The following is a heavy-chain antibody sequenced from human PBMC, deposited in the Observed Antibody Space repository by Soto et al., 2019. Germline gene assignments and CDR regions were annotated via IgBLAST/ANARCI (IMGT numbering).Heavy chain of an antibody. Sequence: QVHLVQYGAEVKKPGASVKVSCKGSGYAFTTYGITWVRQAPGQGLAWMGWISAHNGNTNYGQKLQGRVTVNRDTSTSTAYMELRSLRSDDMAGYYCARGRYGDYWGQGVLVSVSS. CDR2: ISAHNGNT. D-gene: IGHD1-1*01. CDR3: ARGRYGDY. V-gene: IGHV1-18*03. CDR1: GYAFTTYG. J-gene: IGHJ4*02.